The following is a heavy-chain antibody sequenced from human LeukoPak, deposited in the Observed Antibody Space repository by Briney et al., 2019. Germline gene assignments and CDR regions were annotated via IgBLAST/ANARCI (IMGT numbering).Heavy chain of an antibody. V-gene: IGHV3-30*18. J-gene: IGHJ4*02. CDR2: ISYDGSNK. D-gene: IGHD6-6*01. CDR3: ANLPYSSSLDY. Sequence: GGSLRLSCAASGFTFSSYGMHWVRQAPGKGLEWAAVISYDGSNKYYADSVKGRFTISRDNSKNTLYLQMNSLRAEDTAVYYCANLPYSSSLDYWGQGTLVTVSS. CDR1: GFTFSSYG.